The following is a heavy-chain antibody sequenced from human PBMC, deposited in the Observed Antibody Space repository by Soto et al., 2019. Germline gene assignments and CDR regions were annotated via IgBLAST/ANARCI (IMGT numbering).Heavy chain of an antibody. J-gene: IGHJ4*02. CDR2: ISAYNGNT. CDR1: GYTFTSYG. D-gene: IGHD2-15*01. Sequence: QVQLVQSGAEVKKPGASVKVSCKASGYTFTSYGISWVRQAPGQGLEWMGWISAYNGNTNYAQKLQGRVTMTTDTSTSTAYMELRSLRSGDTAVYYCARERVGCSGGSCYGIADYWGQGTLVTVSS. V-gene: IGHV1-18*01. CDR3: ARERVGCSGGSCYGIADY.